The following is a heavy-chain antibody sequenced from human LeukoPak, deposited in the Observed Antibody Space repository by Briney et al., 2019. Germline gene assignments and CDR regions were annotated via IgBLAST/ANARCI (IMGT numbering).Heavy chain of an antibody. D-gene: IGHD3-22*01. CDR2: IYHSGST. CDR3: ARGTMNYYDSSGYLY. J-gene: IGHJ4*02. CDR1: GYSISSGYY. Sequence: SATLSLTCAVSGYSISSGYYWAWIRQPPGKGLVWIGGIYHSGSTSYNPSLKSRVTISVDTSKNQFSLKLSSVTAADTAVYYCARGTMNYYDSSGYLYWGQGTLVTVSS. V-gene: IGHV4-38-2*01.